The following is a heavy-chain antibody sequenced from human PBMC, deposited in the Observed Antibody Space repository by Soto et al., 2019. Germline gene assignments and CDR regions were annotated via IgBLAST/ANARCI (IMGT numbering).Heavy chain of an antibody. J-gene: IGHJ4*01. CDR3: ATKTRTI. Sequence: GGSLRLSCAASGFTLSSYWMHWVRQAPGKGLVWVSCIVSDGSSTTYADSVKGRFTISRDNAKNSLYLQMNSLRAEDMAVYYCATKTRTIWGQGTPVIGSS. CDR2: IVSDGSST. CDR1: GFTLSSYW. D-gene: IGHD1-7*01. V-gene: IGHV3-74*01.